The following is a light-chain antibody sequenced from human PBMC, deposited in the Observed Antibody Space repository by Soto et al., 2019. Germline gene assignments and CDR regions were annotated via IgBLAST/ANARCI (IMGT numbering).Light chain of an antibody. CDR3: QQRSNWPWT. CDR2: DAS. J-gene: IGKJ1*01. V-gene: IGKV3-11*01. Sequence: EIVLTQSPATLSLSPGERATLSCWASQSVSSYLAWYQHKPGQAPRLLIYDASNRATGIPARFSGSWSGTDVTPTIRSLGAEDFAVYYCQQRSNWPWTFGQGTKVEIK. CDR1: QSVSSY.